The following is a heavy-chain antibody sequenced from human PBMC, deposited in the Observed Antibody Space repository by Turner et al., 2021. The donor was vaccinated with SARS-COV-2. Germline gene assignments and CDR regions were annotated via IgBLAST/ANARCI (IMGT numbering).Heavy chain of an antibody. J-gene: IGHJ6*02. Sequence: QVQLEESGPGLVKPSETLSLTCTVSGGTISSSTYHWGWIRQPPGKGLEWIGSIYYSGTTYYNPSLNSRVTISVDTSKNQFSLKLTSVTAIDTAVYYCATETVTERKYYYNGMDVWGQGTTVTVSS. V-gene: IGHV4-39*01. CDR1: GGTISSSTYH. CDR3: ATETVTERKYYYNGMDV. CDR2: IYYSGTT. D-gene: IGHD4-4*01.